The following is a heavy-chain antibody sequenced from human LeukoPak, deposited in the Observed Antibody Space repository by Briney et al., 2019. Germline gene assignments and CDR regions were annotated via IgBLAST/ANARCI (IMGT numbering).Heavy chain of an antibody. J-gene: IGHJ6*03. CDR3: AKGHPGYCSSTSCYLNYYMDV. CDR2: ISNDGTIK. CDR1: GFIFNTYA. D-gene: IGHD2-2*01. Sequence: GRSLRLSCAASGFIFNTYAMHWVRQSPGKGLEWVAVISNDGTIKYYGASVKGRFTISRDNSKNTLYLQMNSLRAEDTAVYYCAKGHPGYCSSTSCYLNYYMDVWGKGTTVTVSS. V-gene: IGHV3-30*18.